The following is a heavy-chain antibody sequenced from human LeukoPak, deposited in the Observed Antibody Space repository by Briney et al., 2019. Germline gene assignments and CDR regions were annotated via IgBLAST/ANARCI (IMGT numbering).Heavy chain of an antibody. D-gene: IGHD3-22*01. CDR2: ISGSGGST. Sequence: GGSLRLSCAASGFTFSSYGMSWVRQAPGKGLEWVSAISGSGGSTYYADSVKGRFTISRDNSKNTLYLQMNSLRAEDTAVYYCASEYDSSGYTRLYWGQGTLVTVSS. CDR3: ASEYDSSGYTRLY. J-gene: IGHJ4*02. V-gene: IGHV3-23*01. CDR1: GFTFSSYG.